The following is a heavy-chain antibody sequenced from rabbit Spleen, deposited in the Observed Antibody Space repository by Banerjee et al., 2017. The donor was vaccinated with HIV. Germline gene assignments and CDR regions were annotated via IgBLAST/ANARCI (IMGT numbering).Heavy chain of an antibody. V-gene: IGHV1S40*01. CDR2: INTGSGET. CDR1: GFSFSSGYD. CDR3: ARSSSGYAYGMDL. D-gene: IGHD1-1*01. J-gene: IGHJ6*01. Sequence: QQLVESGGGLVKPGASLALTCTASGFSFSSGYDMCWVRQAPGKGLEWIGCINTGSGETWYASWAKGRFTISKTSSTTVTLQMTSLTAADTATYFCARSSSGYAYGMDLWGPGTLVTVS.